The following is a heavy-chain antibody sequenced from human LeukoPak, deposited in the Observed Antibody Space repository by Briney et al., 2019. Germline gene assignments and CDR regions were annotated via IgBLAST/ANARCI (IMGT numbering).Heavy chain of an antibody. D-gene: IGHD6-13*01. V-gene: IGHV4-34*01. CDR1: GGSFSGYY. J-gene: IGHJ6*03. CDR3: ARYSSSWYYYYYMDV. Sequence: SETLSLTCAVYGGSFSGYYWSWIRQPPGKGLEWIGEINHSGSTNYNPSLKSRVTISVDTSKNQFSLKLSSVTAADTAMYYCARYSSSWYYYYYMDVWGKGTTVTVSS. CDR2: INHSGST.